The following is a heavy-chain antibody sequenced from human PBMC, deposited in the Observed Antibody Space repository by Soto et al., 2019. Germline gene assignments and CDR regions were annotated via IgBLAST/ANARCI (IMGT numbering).Heavy chain of an antibody. J-gene: IGHJ4*02. CDR3: ATSGWRGNHNLDY. CDR1: GYSFTNYY. V-gene: IGHV1-2*02. D-gene: IGHD1-1*01. Sequence: QVQLVQSGTEVKKPGASVRVSCQASGYSFTNYYIHWVRQAPGQGLEWMGWINPNSGGTNYAQKFQGRVTMIRDTSISTAYTELSRLRSDDTAVHYCATSGWRGNHNLDYWGQGTLVTVSS. CDR2: INPNSGGT.